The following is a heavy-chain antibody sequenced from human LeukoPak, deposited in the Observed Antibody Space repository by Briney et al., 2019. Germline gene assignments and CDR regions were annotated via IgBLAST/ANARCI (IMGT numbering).Heavy chain of an antibody. V-gene: IGHV1-69*01. J-gene: IGHJ4*02. D-gene: IGHD3-22*01. CDR1: GGTFSTYA. CDR3: ARGPETTWNYDTSGYPYYFDY. Sequence: SVKVSCKASGGTFSTYAINWVRQAPGQGLEWTGGIIPIFSTPNYAQNFQGRVTITADESTSTAYMELSSLRSEDTAVYYCARGPETTWNYDTSGYPYYFDYWGQGTLVTVSS. CDR2: IIPIFSTP.